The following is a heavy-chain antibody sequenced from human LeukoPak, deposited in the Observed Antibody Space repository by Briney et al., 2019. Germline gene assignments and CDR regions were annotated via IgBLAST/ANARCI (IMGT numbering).Heavy chain of an antibody. J-gene: IGHJ3*02. CDR3: GKDSLNPEYHDAFDI. V-gene: IGHV3-23*01. D-gene: IGHD2/OR15-2a*01. Sequence: GGSLRLSCAASGFTFSDYSMNWVRQAPGKGLEWVSAISGSGGSTYYADSVKGRFTISRDNSKNTLYLQMNSLRAEDTAVYYCGKDSLNPEYHDAFDIWGQGTMVTVSS. CDR2: ISGSGGST. CDR1: GFTFSDYS.